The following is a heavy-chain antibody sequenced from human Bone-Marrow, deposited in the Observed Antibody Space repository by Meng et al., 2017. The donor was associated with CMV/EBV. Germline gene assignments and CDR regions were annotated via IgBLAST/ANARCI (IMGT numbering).Heavy chain of an antibody. D-gene: IGHD6-13*01. Sequence: SVKVSCKASGGTFSSYAISWVRQAPGQGLEWMGGIIPILGIANYAQKFQGRVTITADKSTSTAYMELSSLRSEDTAVYYCELSGAAAGRLDYWGQGTLATVSS. CDR1: GGTFSSYA. CDR3: ELSGAAAGRLDY. CDR2: IIPILGIA. J-gene: IGHJ4*02. V-gene: IGHV1-69*10.